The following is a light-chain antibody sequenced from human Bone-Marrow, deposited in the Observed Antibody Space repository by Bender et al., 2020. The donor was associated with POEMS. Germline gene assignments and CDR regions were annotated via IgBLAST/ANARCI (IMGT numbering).Light chain of an antibody. J-gene: IGLJ2*01. CDR1: SSDVGNYNL. CDR3: CSYVGSITVL. CDR2: EDN. V-gene: IGLV2-23*01. Sequence: QSALTQPASVSGSPGQPITISCTGTSSDVGNYNLVSWYQHHPGKAPKLMIYEDNKRPSGVSNRFSCSKSGNPASLIISGLQAEDEADYYCCSYVGSITVLFGGGTKLTVL.